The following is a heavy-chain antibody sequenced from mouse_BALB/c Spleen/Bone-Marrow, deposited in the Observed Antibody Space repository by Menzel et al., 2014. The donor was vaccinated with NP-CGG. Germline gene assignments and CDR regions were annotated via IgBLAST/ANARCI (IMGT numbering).Heavy chain of an antibody. D-gene: IGHD1-2*01. Sequence: EVKLVESGPELVKPGASVKISCKASGYSFTGYFMNWVMQSHGKSLEWIGRINPYNGDTFSNQKFKGKATLTVDKSSSTAHMELRSLASEDSAVYYGARYYGQGAMGYWGQGTSVTVSS. CDR2: INPYNGDT. CDR1: GYSFTGYF. V-gene: IGHV1-20*02. J-gene: IGHJ4*01. CDR3: ARYYGQGAMGY.